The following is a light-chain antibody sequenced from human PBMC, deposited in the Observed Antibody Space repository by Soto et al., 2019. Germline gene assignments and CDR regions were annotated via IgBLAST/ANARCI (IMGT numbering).Light chain of an antibody. CDR1: SGDVGGYNY. V-gene: IGLV2-14*01. J-gene: IGLJ2*01. CDR3: RSYTSSSTVV. Sequence: QSALTQPPSASGTPGQSVTISCSGTSGDVGGYNYVSWYQQHPGDAPKLMSYEVSNRPSGASNRFAGSKSGNTASLIISGLQADDDAYYYCRSYTSSSTVVFGGGTKLTVL. CDR2: EVS.